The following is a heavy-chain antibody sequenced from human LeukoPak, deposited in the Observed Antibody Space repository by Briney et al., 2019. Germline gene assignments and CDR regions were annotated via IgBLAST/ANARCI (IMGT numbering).Heavy chain of an antibody. CDR1: GGTFSSYA. Sequence: SVKVSCKASGGTFSSYAISWVRQAPGQGLEWMGGIIPIFGTANYAQKFQGRVTITADESTSTAYMELSGLRSEDTAVYYCAREYYFAAAGTREVSFDYWGQGTLVTVSS. D-gene: IGHD6-13*01. CDR2: IIPIFGTA. J-gene: IGHJ4*02. V-gene: IGHV1-69*01. CDR3: AREYYFAAAGTREVSFDY.